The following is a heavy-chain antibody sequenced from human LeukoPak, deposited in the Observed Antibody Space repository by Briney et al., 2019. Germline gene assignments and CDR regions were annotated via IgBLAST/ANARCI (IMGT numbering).Heavy chain of an antibody. CDR2: FYNKYYTI. CDR3: AKGIQHCPNGICRTPYYYCMDV. V-gene: IGHV3-48*04. CDR1: VYTHSSYS. J-gene: IGHJ6*02. Sequence: GGPLRLFCTASVYTHSSYSIHWVRESPGKALEWVLHFYNKYYTIYYADSVKGRFTIPRDNAKNTVFLEMNSLKAEDTALYYCAKGIQHCPNGICRTPYYYCMDVWGQGTMVTVSS. D-gene: IGHD2-8*01.